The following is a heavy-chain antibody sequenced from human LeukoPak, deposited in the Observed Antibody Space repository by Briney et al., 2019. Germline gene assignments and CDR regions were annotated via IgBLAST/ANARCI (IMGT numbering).Heavy chain of an antibody. Sequence: SETLSLTCAVYGGSFSGYYWSWIRQPPGKGLEWIGEINHSGSTYYNPSLKSRVTISVDTSKNQFSLKLSSVTAADTAVYYCASTYDFWSGYYPRDAFDIWGQGTMVTVSS. D-gene: IGHD3-3*01. CDR2: INHSGST. CDR3: ASTYDFWSGYYPRDAFDI. J-gene: IGHJ3*02. V-gene: IGHV4-34*01. CDR1: GGSFSGYY.